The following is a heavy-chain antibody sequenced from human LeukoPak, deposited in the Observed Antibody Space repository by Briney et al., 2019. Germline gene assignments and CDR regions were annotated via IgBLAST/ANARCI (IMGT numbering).Heavy chain of an antibody. J-gene: IGHJ4*02. CDR1: GYTFTGYY. Sequence: ASVKVSCKASGYTFTGYYMHWVRQAPGQGLEWMGCINPNSSGTNYAQKFQGRVTMTSDTSITTAYMELSRLRSDDTAVYYCAREEGSGCYDSWGQGTMLTVSS. V-gene: IGHV1-2*02. CDR2: INPNSSGT. D-gene: IGHD6-19*01. CDR3: AREEGSGCYDS.